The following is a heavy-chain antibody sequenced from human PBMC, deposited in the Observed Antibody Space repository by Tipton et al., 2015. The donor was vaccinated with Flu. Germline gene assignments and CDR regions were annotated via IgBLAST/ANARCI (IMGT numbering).Heavy chain of an antibody. J-gene: IGHJ4*02. CDR3: ARCSGSGTDVIYDY. CDR1: GGSLSSFY. D-gene: IGHD3-10*02. V-gene: IGHV4-4*07. Sequence: TLSLTCTDSGGSLSSFYWSWIRQPAGKGLEWIGRIYSSGSTKYSPAFKSRVTLSVDTSKNQFSLNLSSVTASDTALYFCARCSGSGTDVIYDYWGQGTLVTVSS. CDR2: IYSSGST.